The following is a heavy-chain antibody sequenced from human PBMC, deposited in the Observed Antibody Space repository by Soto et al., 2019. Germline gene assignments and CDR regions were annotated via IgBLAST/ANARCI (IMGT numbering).Heavy chain of an antibody. V-gene: IGHV4-59*08. CDR1: GGSISSYY. CDR2: IYYSGSI. J-gene: IGHJ5*02. Sequence: ASETLSLTCTVSGGSISSYYWIWIRQPPGKGLEWIGYIYYSGSINYNPSLKSRVTISVDTSKNQFSLKLSSVTAADTAVYYCARHLYGSGERFDPWGQGTLVTVSS. CDR3: ARHLYGSGERFDP. D-gene: IGHD3-10*01.